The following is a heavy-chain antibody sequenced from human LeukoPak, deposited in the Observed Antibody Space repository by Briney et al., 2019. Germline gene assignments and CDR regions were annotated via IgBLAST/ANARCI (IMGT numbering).Heavy chain of an antibody. J-gene: IGHJ5*02. Sequence: SETLSLTCTVSGGSISSGGYYWSWIRQPPGKGLEWIGYIYYSGSTYYNPSLKSRVTISVDTSKNQFSLKLSSVTAADTAVYYCARAYHYDILTGYNWFDPWGQGTLVTVSS. CDR2: IYYSGST. V-gene: IGHV4-31*03. CDR3: ARAYHYDILTGYNWFDP. CDR1: GGSISSGGYY. D-gene: IGHD3-9*01.